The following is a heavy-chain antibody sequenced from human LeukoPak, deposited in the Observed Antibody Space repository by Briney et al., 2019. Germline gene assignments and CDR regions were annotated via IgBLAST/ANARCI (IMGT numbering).Heavy chain of an antibody. J-gene: IGHJ4*02. CDR3: AKAYASAIYS. V-gene: IGHV3-23*01. CDR1: GFTFSSSG. Sequence: GGSLRLSFAASGFTFSSSGMSWVRQSPGKGLQWVSTITDSGDTTYYADSFKGRFTISRDNSRNTLFLQMNSLRADDTALYYCAKAYASAIYSWGQGTLVTVSS. CDR2: ITDSGDTT. D-gene: IGHD3-3*02.